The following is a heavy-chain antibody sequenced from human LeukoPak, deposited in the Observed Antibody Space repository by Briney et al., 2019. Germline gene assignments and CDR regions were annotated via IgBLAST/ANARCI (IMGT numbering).Heavy chain of an antibody. CDR2: IKQDGSEK. J-gene: IGHJ4*02. Sequence: PGGSLRLSCAASGFTVSSNYMSWVRQAPGKGLEWVVNIKQDGSEKYYVDSVKGRFTISRDNAKNSLYLQMNSLRAEDTAVYYCARENVGYSYGYVTFDYRGQGTLVTVSS. CDR3: ARENVGYSYGYVTFDY. D-gene: IGHD5-18*01. CDR1: GFTVSSNY. V-gene: IGHV3-7*01.